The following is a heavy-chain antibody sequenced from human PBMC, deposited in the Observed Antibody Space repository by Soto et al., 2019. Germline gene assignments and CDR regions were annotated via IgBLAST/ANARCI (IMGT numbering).Heavy chain of an antibody. CDR1: GGTFSSYA. D-gene: IGHD3-22*01. CDR2: IIPIFGTA. CDR3: ARDRGPSSGYYPYWFDP. Sequence: QVQLVQSGAEVKKPGSSVKVSCKASGGTFSSYAITWVRQAPGQGLEWMGGIIPIFGTANYAQKFQARVTMTADESTSTAYMELSSLRPEDTAVYYCARDRGPSSGYYPYWFDPWGQGTLVTVSS. J-gene: IGHJ5*02. V-gene: IGHV1-69*12.